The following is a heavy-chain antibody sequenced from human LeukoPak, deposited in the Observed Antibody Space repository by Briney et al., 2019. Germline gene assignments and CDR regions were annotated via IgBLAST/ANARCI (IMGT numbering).Heavy chain of an antibody. CDR2: IYTDGST. V-gene: IGHV3-53*01. Sequence: GGSLRLPCAASGFTVITNYMSWVRQAPGKGLEWVSVIYTDGSTYYADSVKGRFTISRDNSKNTLYLQMNSLRAEDTAVYYCARLYGISGGYWGQGTLVTVSS. CDR1: GFTVITNY. CDR3: ARLYGISGGY. J-gene: IGHJ4*02. D-gene: IGHD4-17*01.